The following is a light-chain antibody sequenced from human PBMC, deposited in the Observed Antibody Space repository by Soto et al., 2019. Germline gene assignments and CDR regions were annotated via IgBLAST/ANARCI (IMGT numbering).Light chain of an antibody. CDR2: DAS. J-gene: IGKJ4*01. Sequence: IVLTPSPSTLSLSPGERATLSCRASQSVDRYLVWYQQKPGQAPRLLIYDASSRATGIPARFSGSGSGTDFTLTISSLEPEDFAVYYCQQRSNWPPTFGGGTKVDIK. CDR3: QQRSNWPPT. CDR1: QSVDRY. V-gene: IGKV3-11*01.